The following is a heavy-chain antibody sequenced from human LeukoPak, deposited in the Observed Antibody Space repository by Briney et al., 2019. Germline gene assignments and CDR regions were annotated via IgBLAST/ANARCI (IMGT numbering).Heavy chain of an antibody. J-gene: IGHJ5*02. V-gene: IGHV4-39*01. Sequence: SETLSLTCTVSGGSISSSSYYWGWIRQPPGKGLEWIGSIYYSETTYYNPSLKSRVTISVDTSKNQFSLRLSSVTAADTAVYYCARQRYYGSGSYSLNWFDTWGQGTLVTVSS. CDR2: IYYSETT. D-gene: IGHD3-10*01. CDR1: GGSISSSSYY. CDR3: ARQRYYGSGSYSLNWFDT.